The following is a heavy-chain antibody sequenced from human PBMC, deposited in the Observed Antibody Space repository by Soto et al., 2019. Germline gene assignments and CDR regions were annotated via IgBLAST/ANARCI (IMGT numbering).Heavy chain of an antibody. D-gene: IGHD6-13*01. Sequence: GASVKVSCKASGYTFTSYHIHWVRQAPGQGREWMVIINPSGGSTSYAQKFQGRVTMTRDTSTSTVYMELRRLRSEDTAVYYCAREVWQQLGKDAFDIWGQGTMVTVSS. CDR2: INPSGGST. J-gene: IGHJ3*02. CDR1: GYTFTSYH. CDR3: AREVWQQLGKDAFDI. V-gene: IGHV1-46*01.